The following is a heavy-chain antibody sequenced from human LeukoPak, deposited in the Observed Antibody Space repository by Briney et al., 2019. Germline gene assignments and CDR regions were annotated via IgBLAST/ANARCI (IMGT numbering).Heavy chain of an antibody. D-gene: IGHD5-24*01. CDR3: AREMAPYYFDY. CDR1: EFSVGSNY. V-gene: IGHV3-66*01. CDR2: IYSGGST. Sequence: GGSLRLSCAASEFSVGSNYMTWVRQAPGKGLEWVSLIYSGGSTYYADSVKGRFTISRDNAKNSLYLQMNSLRAEDTAVYYCAREMAPYYFDYWGQGTLVTVSS. J-gene: IGHJ4*02.